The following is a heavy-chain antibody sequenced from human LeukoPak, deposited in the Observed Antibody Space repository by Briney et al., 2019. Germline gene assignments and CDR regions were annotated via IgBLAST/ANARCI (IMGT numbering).Heavy chain of an antibody. V-gene: IGHV4-34*01. CDR1: GFTFSDNY. CDR2: INHSGST. D-gene: IGHD1-26*01. CDR3: ARGRAGATTFRTSVGRSSYYYYMDV. J-gene: IGHJ6*03. Sequence: GSLRLSCAASGFTFSDNYMSWIRQAPGKGLEWIGEINHSGSTNYNPSLKSRVTISVDTSKNQFSLKLSSVTAADTAVYYCARGRAGATTFRTSVGRSSYYYYMDVWGKGTTVTVSS.